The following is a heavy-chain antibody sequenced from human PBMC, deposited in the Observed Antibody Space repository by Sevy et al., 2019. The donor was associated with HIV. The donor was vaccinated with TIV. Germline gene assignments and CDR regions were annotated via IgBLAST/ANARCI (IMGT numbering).Heavy chain of an antibody. CDR1: GFPFSNFA. CDR3: ARESSSTWQAGYYGMAV. V-gene: IGHV3-66*01. D-gene: IGHD6-13*01. Sequence: GGSLRLSCAASGFPFSNFAMTWVRQAPGKGLEWVSVIYSGGTTYYADSVKGRFTISRDNSKNTVYLQMNSLRAEDTAVYYCARESSSTWQAGYYGMAVWGQGTTVTVSS. CDR2: IYSGGTT. J-gene: IGHJ6*02.